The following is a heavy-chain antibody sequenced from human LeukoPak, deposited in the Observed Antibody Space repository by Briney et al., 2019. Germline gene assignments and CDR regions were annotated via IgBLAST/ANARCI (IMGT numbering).Heavy chain of an antibody. CDR3: ARVGRAITAAGFGAFDI. V-gene: IGHV3-53*01. D-gene: IGHD6-13*01. CDR1: GFTVSSNY. J-gene: IGHJ3*02. Sequence: GGSLRLSCAASGFTVSSNYMSWVRQAPGKGLEWVSVIYSGGSTYYADSVKGRFTISRDNSKNTLYLQMNSLRAEDTAVYYCARVGRAITAAGFGAFDIWAKGQWSPSLQ. CDR2: IYSGGST.